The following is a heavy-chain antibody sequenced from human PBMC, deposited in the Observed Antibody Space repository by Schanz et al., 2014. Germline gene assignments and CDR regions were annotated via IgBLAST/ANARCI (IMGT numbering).Heavy chain of an antibody. D-gene: IGHD5-12*01. CDR3: ARGPLGTSP. Sequence: QVQLVQSGPEVEKPGASVKVSSKTSGYTFTEYTMYWLRQAPGQGLEWMGWINVGNGNMKYSQKFQGRVTFTADKSTSTAYMELSSLKSEDTAVYYCARGPLGTSPWGQGTLVTVSS. CDR1: GYTFTEYT. V-gene: IGHV1-3*01. J-gene: IGHJ5*02. CDR2: INVGNGNM.